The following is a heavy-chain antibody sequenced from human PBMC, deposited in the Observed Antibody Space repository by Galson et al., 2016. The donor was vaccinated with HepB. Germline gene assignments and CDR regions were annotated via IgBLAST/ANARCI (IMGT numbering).Heavy chain of an antibody. CDR3: ARAAIKYYDNSGQLEPFFDY. CDR2: ISYDGTNK. J-gene: IGHJ4*02. Sequence: SLRLSCAASGFTFSTYAMHWVRQAPGKGLEWVAVISYDGTNKHYAESVKGRFTISRDNSKNTLYLQMNSLRAEDTAVYFCARAAIKYYDNSGQLEPFFDYWGQGTLVTVSS. D-gene: IGHD3-22*01. V-gene: IGHV3-30*04. CDR1: GFTFSTYA.